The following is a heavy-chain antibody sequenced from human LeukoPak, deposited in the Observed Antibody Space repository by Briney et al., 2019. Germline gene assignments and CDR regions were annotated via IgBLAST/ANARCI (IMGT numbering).Heavy chain of an antibody. Sequence: PSETLSLTCTVSGGSISSSPYYWGWIRQPPGKGLEWIGNIYYSGSTYYNPSLKTRVTISVDTSKIQFSLKLTSVTAADTAVYYCARHASVDGNWPRPLDYWGQGSLVTVSS. CDR1: GGSISSSPYY. CDR2: IYYSGST. CDR3: ARHASVDGNWPRPLDY. V-gene: IGHV4-39*01. J-gene: IGHJ4*02. D-gene: IGHD6-19*01.